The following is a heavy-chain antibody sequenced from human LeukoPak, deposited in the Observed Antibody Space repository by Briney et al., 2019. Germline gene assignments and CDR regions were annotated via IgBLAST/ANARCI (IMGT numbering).Heavy chain of an antibody. J-gene: IGHJ4*02. CDR1: GLTFSSYA. D-gene: IGHD3-10*01. V-gene: IGHV3-23*01. CDR2: ISGSGGST. CDR3: AKSAGFRGVREYYFDY. Sequence: GGSLRLSCAASGLTFSSYAMSWVRQAPGKGLEWVSAISGSGGSTYYADSVKGRFTISRDNSKNTLYLQMNSLRAEDTAVYYCAKSAGFRGVREYYFDYWGQGTLVTVSS.